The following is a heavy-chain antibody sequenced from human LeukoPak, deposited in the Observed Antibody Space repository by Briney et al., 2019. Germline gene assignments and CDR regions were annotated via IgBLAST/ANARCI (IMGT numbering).Heavy chain of an antibody. CDR3: ARDWGIVVAYYFDY. CDR1: GYTFTGYY. V-gene: IGHV1-2*02. Sequence: ASVKVSCKASGYTFTGYYMHWVRQAPGQGLEWMGWINPNSGGTNYAQKFQGRVTMTRDTSISTAYMELSRLRSDDTAVYYCARDWGIVVAYYFDYWGQGTLVTVSS. D-gene: IGHD2-21*01. J-gene: IGHJ4*02. CDR2: INPNSGGT.